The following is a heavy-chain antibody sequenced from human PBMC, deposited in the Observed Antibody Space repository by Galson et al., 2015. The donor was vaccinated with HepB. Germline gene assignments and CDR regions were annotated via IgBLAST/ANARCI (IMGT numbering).Heavy chain of an antibody. D-gene: IGHD1-1*01. CDR2: INWNGGGT. J-gene: IGHJ4*02. CDR1: GFNFDGYD. V-gene: IGHV3-20*04. Sequence: SLRLSCAASGFNFDGYDMNWVRQGPGKGLEWVSGINWNGGGTGYADSVKGRFTISGDNSKNTLYLQMNSLRAEDTAVYYCAKTSKPAGHWGQRTLVTVSS. CDR3: AKTSKPAGH.